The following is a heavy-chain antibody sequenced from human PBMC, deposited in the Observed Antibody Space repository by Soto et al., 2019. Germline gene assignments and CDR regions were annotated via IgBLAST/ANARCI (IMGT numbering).Heavy chain of an antibody. CDR3: ARAYCSGGSCLGVFAFDI. V-gene: IGHV1-2*04. D-gene: IGHD2-15*01. CDR1: GYTFTGYY. J-gene: IGHJ3*02. Sequence: ASVKVSCKASGYTFTGYYMHWVRQAPGQGLEWMGWINPNSGGTNYAQKFQGWVTMTRDTSISTAYMELSRLRSDDTAVYYCARAYCSGGSCLGVFAFDIWGQGTMVTVSS. CDR2: INPNSGGT.